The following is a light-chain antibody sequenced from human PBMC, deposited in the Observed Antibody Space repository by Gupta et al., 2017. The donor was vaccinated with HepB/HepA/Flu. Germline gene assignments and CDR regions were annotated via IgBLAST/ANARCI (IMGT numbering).Light chain of an antibody. CDR1: QSVSSN. CDR2: GAS. J-gene: IGKJ4*01. Sequence: IVMTQSPATLSLSPGERATLSCRASQSVSSNLAWYQQKPGQAPRLLIYGASTRATGIPARFSGSGSGTEFTLTISSLQSEDFAVYYCQQYNNWPLTFGGGTKVEIK. CDR3: QQYNNWPLT. V-gene: IGKV3-15*01.